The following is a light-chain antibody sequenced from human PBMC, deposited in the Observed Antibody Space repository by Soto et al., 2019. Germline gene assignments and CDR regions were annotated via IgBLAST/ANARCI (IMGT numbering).Light chain of an antibody. Sequence: QSVLTQPASVSGSPGQSITISCTGTSSDVGGYNYVSWYQQHPGKAPKLMIYEVSNRPSGVSNRFSGSKSGNTASLTISALQAEDEADYYCSSYTSSSTQVFGTGTKLTVL. J-gene: IGLJ1*01. CDR1: SSDVGGYNY. CDR2: EVS. V-gene: IGLV2-14*01. CDR3: SSYTSSSTQV.